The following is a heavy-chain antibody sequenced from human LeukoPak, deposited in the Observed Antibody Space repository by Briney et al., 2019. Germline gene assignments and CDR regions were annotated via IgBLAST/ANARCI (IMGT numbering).Heavy chain of an antibody. J-gene: IGHJ4*02. V-gene: IGHV3-7*01. CDR1: GFTFSSYW. Sequence: GGSLRLSCAASGFTFSSYWMSWVRQAPGKGLEWVANIKQDGSQKYYVGSVKGRFTISRDTSKNTLYLQMNSLRVEDTAVYYCLRGYYDSNRYFDFDYWGRGTLVTVSS. CDR2: IKQDGSQK. CDR3: LRGYYDSNRYFDFDY. D-gene: IGHD3-22*01.